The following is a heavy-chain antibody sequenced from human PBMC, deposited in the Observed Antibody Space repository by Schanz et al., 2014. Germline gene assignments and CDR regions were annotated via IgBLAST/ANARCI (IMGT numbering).Heavy chain of an antibody. CDR3: ARDGYNAYDLKRGDY. Sequence: QVQLVESGGGLVKPGGSLRLSCAASGFIFNDYYMNWIRQAPGKGLEWLSYISRDGTTSYYADSVKGRFTISRDNAKNSLYLQMNSLRAEDTAVYYCARDGYNAYDLKRGDYWGQGTQVAVSS. CDR2: ISRDGTTS. J-gene: IGHJ4*02. D-gene: IGHD5-12*01. CDR1: GFIFNDYY. V-gene: IGHV3-11*04.